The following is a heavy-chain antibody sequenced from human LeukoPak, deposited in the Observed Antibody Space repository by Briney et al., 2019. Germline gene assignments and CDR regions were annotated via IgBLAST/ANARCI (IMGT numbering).Heavy chain of an antibody. J-gene: IGHJ4*02. V-gene: IGHV3-23*01. CDR1: GFTFSSYA. Sequence: GGCLRLSCAASGFTFSSYAMSWVRQAPGKGLEWVSAIVGSGGSTYYADSVKGRFSISGGNSKNTLFLQMNSLRVEDTALYYCSKWGDYDVLTGYYDSDFWGQGTLVTVSS. CDR2: IVGSGGST. CDR3: SKWGDYDVLTGYYDSDF. D-gene: IGHD3-9*01.